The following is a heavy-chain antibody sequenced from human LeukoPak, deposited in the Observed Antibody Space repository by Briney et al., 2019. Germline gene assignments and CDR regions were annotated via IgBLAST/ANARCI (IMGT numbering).Heavy chain of an antibody. V-gene: IGHV1-8*02. CDR2: MNPNSGNT. D-gene: IGHD3-3*01. J-gene: IGHJ4*02. CDR3: ARGHTIFGVAPMGY. CDR1: GYTFTGYY. Sequence: ASVKVSCKASGYTFTGYYMHWVRQATGQGLEWMGWMNPNSGNTGYAQKFQGRVTMTRNTSISTAYMELSSLRSEDTAVYYCARGHTIFGVAPMGYWGQGTLVTVSS.